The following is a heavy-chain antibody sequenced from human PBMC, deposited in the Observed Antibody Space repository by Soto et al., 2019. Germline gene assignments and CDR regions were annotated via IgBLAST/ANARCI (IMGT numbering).Heavy chain of an antibody. Sequence: GGSLRLSCAASGFTFSSYAMHWVRQAPGKGLEWVAVISYDGSNKYYADSVKGRFTISRDNSKNTLYLQMNSLRAEDTAVYYCAGVGSGYDPNFDYWGQGTLVTVSS. CDR1: GFTFSSYA. CDR3: AGVGSGYDPNFDY. D-gene: IGHD3-3*01. CDR2: ISYDGSNK. J-gene: IGHJ4*02. V-gene: IGHV3-30-3*01.